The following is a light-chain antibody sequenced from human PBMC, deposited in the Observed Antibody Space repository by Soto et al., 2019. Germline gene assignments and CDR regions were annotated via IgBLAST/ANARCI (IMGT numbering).Light chain of an antibody. CDR3: QVWDSSSDHLV. V-gene: IGLV3-21*04. Sequence: SYELTQPPSVSVAPGKTARITCGGNNIGSKSVHWYLQKPGQAPVLVIYYDSDRPSGIPERFSGSNSGNTATLTISRVEAGDEADYYCQVWDSSSDHLVFGTGTKVTVL. CDR2: YDS. CDR1: NIGSKS. J-gene: IGLJ1*01.